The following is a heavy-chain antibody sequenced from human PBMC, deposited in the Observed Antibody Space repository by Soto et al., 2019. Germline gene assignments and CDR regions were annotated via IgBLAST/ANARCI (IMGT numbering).Heavy chain of an antibody. CDR3: ARGPLVGSYYYYYYYGMDV. V-gene: IGHV4-34*01. J-gene: IGHJ6*02. CDR2: INHSGST. D-gene: IGHD1-26*01. Sequence: SETLSLTCAVYGGSFSGYYWSWIRQPPGKGLEWIGEINHSGSTNYNPSLKSRVTISVDTSKNQFSLKLSSVTAADTAVYYCARGPLVGSYYYYYYYGMDVWGQGTTVTVSS. CDR1: GGSFSGYY.